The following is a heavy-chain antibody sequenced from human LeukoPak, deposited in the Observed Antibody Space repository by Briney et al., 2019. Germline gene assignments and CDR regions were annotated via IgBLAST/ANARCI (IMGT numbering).Heavy chain of an antibody. D-gene: IGHD6-19*01. J-gene: IGHJ4*02. V-gene: IGHV1-2*02. Sequence: ASVSVSCKASGYTFTGYYMHWVRQAPGQGLEWMGWINPNSGGTNYAQKFQGRVTMTRDTSISTAYMEPSRLRSDDTAVYYCARDQGGRIAVAGTAGDYRGQGTL. CDR1: GYTFTGYY. CDR2: INPNSGGT. CDR3: ARDQGGRIAVAGTAGDY.